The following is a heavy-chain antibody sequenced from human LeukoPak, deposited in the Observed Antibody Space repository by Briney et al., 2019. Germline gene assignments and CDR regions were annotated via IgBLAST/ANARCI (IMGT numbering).Heavy chain of an antibody. CDR1: GYTFTSYG. V-gene: IGHV1-18*01. J-gene: IGHJ5*02. D-gene: IGHD3-10*01. Sequence: ASVKVSCMASGYTFTSYGIRWVRHAPGQGLERMGCISAYNGNTNYAQKLQARVTMTTDTSTSTAYMELRSLRSDDTAVYYCARDKDGVLWFGELLSRGLFDPWGQGTLVTVSS. CDR2: ISAYNGNT. CDR3: ARDKDGVLWFGELLSRGLFDP.